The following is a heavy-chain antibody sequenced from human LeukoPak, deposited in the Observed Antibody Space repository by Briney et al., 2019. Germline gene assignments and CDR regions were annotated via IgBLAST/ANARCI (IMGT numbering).Heavy chain of an antibody. D-gene: IGHD3-3*01. V-gene: IGHV1-2*02. CDR1: GYTFTGYY. J-gene: IGHJ3*02. Sequence: ASVKVSCKASGYTFTGYYMHWVRQAPGQGLEWVGWINPNSGGTNYAQKFQGRVTMTRDTSISTAYMELSRLRSDDTAVYYCARDSSITIFGVIGDAFDIWGQGTMVTVSS. CDR3: ARDSSITIFGVIGDAFDI. CDR2: INPNSGGT.